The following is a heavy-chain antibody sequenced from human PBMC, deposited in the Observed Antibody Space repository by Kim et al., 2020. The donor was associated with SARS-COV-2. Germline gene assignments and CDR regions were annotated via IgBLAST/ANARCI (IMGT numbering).Heavy chain of an antibody. V-gene: IGHV4-39*07. CDR2: IYYSGST. D-gene: IGHD1-26*01. CDR3: ARDSVGATTYETTFDY. CDR1: GGSISSSSYY. Sequence: SETLSLTCTVSGGSISSSSYYWGWIRQPPGKGLEWIGSIYYSGSTYYNPSLKSRVTISVDTSKNQFSLKLSSVTAADTAVYYCARDSVGATTYETTFDYWGQGTLVTVSS. J-gene: IGHJ4*02.